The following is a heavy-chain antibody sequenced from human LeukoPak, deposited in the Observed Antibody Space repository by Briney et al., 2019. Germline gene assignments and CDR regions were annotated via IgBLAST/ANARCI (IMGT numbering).Heavy chain of an antibody. J-gene: IGHJ3*02. V-gene: IGHV1-18*04. CDR2: ISAYNGNT. CDR3: ASVEGTSQYAFDI. D-gene: IGHD2-2*01. CDR1: GYTFTGYY. Sequence: GASVKVSCKASGYTFTGYYMHWVRQAPGQGLEWMGWISAYNGNTNYAQKLQGRVTMTTDTSTSTAYMELRSLRSDDTAVYYCASVEGTSQYAFDIWGQGTMVTVSS.